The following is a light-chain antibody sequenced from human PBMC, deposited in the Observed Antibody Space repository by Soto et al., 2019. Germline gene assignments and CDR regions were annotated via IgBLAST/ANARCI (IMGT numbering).Light chain of an antibody. Sequence: QSALTQPPSASGSPGQSVTISCTGTSSDVGGYNYVSWYQQYPGKAPKLILYEVSERPSGVPDRFSGSKSGNTASLTVSGLQAEDDADYYCSSYAGINTVVFGGGTQLTVL. CDR1: SSDVGGYNY. CDR3: SSYAGINTVV. V-gene: IGLV2-8*01. J-gene: IGLJ2*01. CDR2: EVS.